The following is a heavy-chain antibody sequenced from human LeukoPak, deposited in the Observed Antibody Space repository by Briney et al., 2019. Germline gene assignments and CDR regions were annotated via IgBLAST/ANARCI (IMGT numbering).Heavy chain of an antibody. CDR3: ARLPLHRTVTTYDAFDI. J-gene: IGHJ3*02. Sequence: ASVKVSCKASGYTFTSYAMNWVRQAPGQGLEWMGWINTNTGNPTYAQGFTGRFVFSLDTSVSTAYLQISSLKAEDTAVYYCARLPLHRTVTTYDAFDIWGQGTMVTVSS. CDR2: INTNTGNP. D-gene: IGHD4-17*01. CDR1: GYTFTSYA. V-gene: IGHV7-4-1*02.